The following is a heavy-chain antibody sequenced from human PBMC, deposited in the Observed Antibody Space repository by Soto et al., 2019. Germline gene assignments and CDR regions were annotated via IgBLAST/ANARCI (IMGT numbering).Heavy chain of an antibody. CDR1: GFTFSSYA. J-gene: IGHJ4*02. D-gene: IGHD3-10*01. CDR2: ISYDGSNK. Sequence: QVQLVESGGGVVQPGRSLRLSCAASGFTFSSYAMHWVRQAPGKGLEWVAVISYDGSNKYYADFVKGRFTISRDNSKNTLYLQMNSLRAEDTAVYYFARDPMGRYYGSGSYYFDYWGQGTLVTFSS. CDR3: ARDPMGRYYGSGSYYFDY. V-gene: IGHV3-30-3*01.